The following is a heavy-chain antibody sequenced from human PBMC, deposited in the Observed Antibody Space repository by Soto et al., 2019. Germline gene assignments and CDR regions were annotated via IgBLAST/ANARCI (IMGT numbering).Heavy chain of an antibody. D-gene: IGHD1-1*01. CDR1: GGSISSGGYY. V-gene: IGHV4-31*03. J-gene: IGHJ3*02. CDR2: IYYSGST. CDR3: ARGTRGRAFDI. Sequence: SETLSLTCTVSGGSISSGGYYWSWIRQHPGKGLEWIGYIYYSGSTYYNPSLKSRVTISVDTSKNQFSLKLSSVTAADTAVYYCARGTRGRAFDIWGQGTMVTVS.